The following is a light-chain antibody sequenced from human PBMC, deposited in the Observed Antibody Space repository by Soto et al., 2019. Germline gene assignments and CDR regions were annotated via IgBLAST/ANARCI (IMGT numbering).Light chain of an antibody. J-gene: IGKJ1*01. CDR1: QSISIW. Sequence: DIQMTQSPSTLSASVGDRVAITCRASQSISIWLAWYQQKPGKAPKHLIYKASILESGVPSRFSGSGSGTEFTLTISSLQPDDFATYYCQQYNDYSWTFGQGTKVEIK. V-gene: IGKV1-5*03. CDR3: QQYNDYSWT. CDR2: KAS.